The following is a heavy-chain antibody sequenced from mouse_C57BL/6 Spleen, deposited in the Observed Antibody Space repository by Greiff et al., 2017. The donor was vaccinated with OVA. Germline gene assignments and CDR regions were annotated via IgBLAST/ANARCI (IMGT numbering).Heavy chain of an antibody. CDR2: IRNKANGYTT. CDR3: ARYSPRYFDV. CDR1: GFTFTDYY. J-gene: IGHJ1*03. Sequence: EVNVVESGGGLVQPGGSLSLSCAASGFTFTDYYMSWVRQPPGKALEWLGFIRNKANGYTTEYSASVKGRFTISRDNSQSILYLQMNALRAEDSATYYCARYSPRYFDVWGTGTTVTVSS. V-gene: IGHV7-3*01.